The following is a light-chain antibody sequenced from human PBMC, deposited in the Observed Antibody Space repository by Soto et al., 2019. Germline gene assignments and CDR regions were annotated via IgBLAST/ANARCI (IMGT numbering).Light chain of an antibody. V-gene: IGKV3-15*01. J-gene: IGKJ4*01. CDR2: GAS. Sequence: EIGLLQSPATLSVSPGERVPLSCRARQDIRSSLAWYQQKPGQAPRLLIYGASIRAPGVPATFSGSGSGTEFTLSISSLQSEHLGVYYCQQDSSWPLTFGGGTKVEIK. CDR3: QQDSSWPLT. CDR1: QDIRSS.